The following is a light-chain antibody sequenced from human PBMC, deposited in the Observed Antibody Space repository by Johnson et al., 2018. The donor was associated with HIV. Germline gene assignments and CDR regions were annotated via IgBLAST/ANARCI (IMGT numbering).Light chain of an antibody. CDR2: DNN. CDR1: SSNIGSNT. V-gene: IGLV1-44*01. CDR3: AAWDDSLNGFYV. Sequence: QSVLTQPPSASQTPGQRVTISCSGSSSNIGSNTVNWYQQLPGTAPKLLIYDNNQRPSGVPDRFSGSKSGTSATLAISGLPSEDGADYYCAAWDDSLNGFYVCGTGTKVTVL. J-gene: IGLJ1*01.